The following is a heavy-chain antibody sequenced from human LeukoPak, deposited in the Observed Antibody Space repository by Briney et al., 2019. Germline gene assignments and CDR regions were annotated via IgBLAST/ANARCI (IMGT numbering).Heavy chain of an antibody. CDR1: GGSFSSYA. CDR2: ISGSGGST. V-gene: IGHV3-23*01. D-gene: IGHD3-3*01. Sequence: GTLSLTRAVSGGSFSSYAMSWVRQAPGKGLEWVSAISGSGGSTYYADTVKGRFTISRDNSKNTLYLQMNSLRAEDTAVYYCAKDIVFSPRSYYDFWSGYYTFDAFDIWGQGTMVTVSS. CDR3: AKDIVFSPRSYYDFWSGYYTFDAFDI. J-gene: IGHJ3*02.